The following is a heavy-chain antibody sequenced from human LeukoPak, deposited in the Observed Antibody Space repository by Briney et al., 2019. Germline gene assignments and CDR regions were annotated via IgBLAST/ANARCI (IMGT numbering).Heavy chain of an antibody. CDR1: GGSISSGGYY. D-gene: IGHD5-24*01. CDR3: ARAPEGGGWLQAYYFDY. J-gene: IGHJ4*02. Sequence: SQTLSLTCTVSGGSISSGGYYWSWIRQHPGKGLEWIGYIYYSGSTYYNPSLKSRVTISVDTSKNQFSLKPSSVTAADTAVYYCARAPEGGGWLQAYYFDYWGQGTLVTVSS. V-gene: IGHV4-31*03. CDR2: IYYSGST.